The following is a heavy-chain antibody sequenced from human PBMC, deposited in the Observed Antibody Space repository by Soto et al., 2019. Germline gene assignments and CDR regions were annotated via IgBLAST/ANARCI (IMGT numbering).Heavy chain of an antibody. CDR1: GFTFSSYG. Sequence: GGSLRLSCAASGFTFSSYGMHWVRQAPGKGLEWVAVIWYDGSNKYYADSVKGRFTISRDNSKNTLYLQMNSLRAEDTAVYYCARVGRKDIVVVPAAYKGYYYYMDVWGKGTTVTVSS. CDR3: ARVGRKDIVVVPAAYKGYYYYMDV. D-gene: IGHD2-2*01. J-gene: IGHJ6*03. V-gene: IGHV3-33*01. CDR2: IWYDGSNK.